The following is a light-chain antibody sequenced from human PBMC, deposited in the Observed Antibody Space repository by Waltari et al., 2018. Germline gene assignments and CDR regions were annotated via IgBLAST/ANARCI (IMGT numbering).Light chain of an antibody. CDR3: QQYNSAPFS. CDR2: KAS. Sequence: DIQMTQSPSSLSAFFGDRVTIPCRPSQRISNTLAWYHQKPGKAPHLLIYKASNLQSGVPSRFSGSGSGTDFSLTISSLQPEDFATYFCQQYNSAPFSFGQGT. V-gene: IGKV1-5*03. CDR1: QRISNT. J-gene: IGKJ2*03.